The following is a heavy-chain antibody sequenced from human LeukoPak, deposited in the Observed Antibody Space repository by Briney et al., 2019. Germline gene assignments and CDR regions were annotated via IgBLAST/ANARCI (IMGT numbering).Heavy chain of an antibody. V-gene: IGHV3-21*01. CDR3: ARSDYYDSSGPRAGDY. D-gene: IGHD3-22*01. CDR2: ISSSSSYI. J-gene: IGHJ4*02. CDR1: GFNFDIAW. Sequence: GGSLRLSCAVSGFNFDIAWMNWVRQAPGKGLEWVSSISSSSSYIYYADSVKGRFTISRDNAKNSLYLQMNSLRAEDTAVYYCARSDYYDSSGPRAGDYWGQGTLVTVSS.